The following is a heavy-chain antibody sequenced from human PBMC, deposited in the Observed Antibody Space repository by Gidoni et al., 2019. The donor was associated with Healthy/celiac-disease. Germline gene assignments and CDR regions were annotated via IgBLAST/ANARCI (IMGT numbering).Heavy chain of an antibody. V-gene: IGHV2-26*01. CDR2: ICSNDEK. CDR1: GFSLSNARMG. D-gene: IGHD5-12*01. CDR3: ARFLPSGYEKRVFAFDI. J-gene: IGHJ3*02. Sequence: QATLKESGPVLVKPTETLTLTCPVSGFSLSNARMGVSWIRQPPGKALEWLAHICSNDEKSYSTSLKSRLTISKDTSKSQVVLTMTNMDPVDTATYYCARFLPSGYEKRVFAFDIWGQGTMVTVSS.